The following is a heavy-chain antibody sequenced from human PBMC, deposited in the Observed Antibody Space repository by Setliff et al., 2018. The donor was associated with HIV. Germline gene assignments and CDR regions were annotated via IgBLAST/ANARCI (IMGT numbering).Heavy chain of an antibody. CDR3: ASKVYCTNGVCLDAFDT. V-gene: IGHV1-2*05. Sequence: ASVKVSCKASGYTFTAYYMNWVRQAPGQGLEWMGRVNPNSGGTNYAQKFQGRVTMTRDTSISTAYMELRRLRSDDTDVYYCASKVYCTNGVCLDAFDTWGQGTMVTVSS. CDR1: GYTFTAYY. CDR2: VNPNSGGT. J-gene: IGHJ3*02. D-gene: IGHD2-8*01.